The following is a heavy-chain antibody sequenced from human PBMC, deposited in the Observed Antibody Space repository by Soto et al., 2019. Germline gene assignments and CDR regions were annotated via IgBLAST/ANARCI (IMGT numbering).Heavy chain of an antibody. CDR2: ISAYNGNT. Sequence: GAVKVSCKASGYTFTSYGISWVRQAPGQGLEWRGWISAYNGNTNYAQKLQGRVTMTTDTSTSTAYMELRSLRSDDPAVYYCARDNLPYNRFPGEFDPWGQGTLVTVSS. D-gene: IGHD1-20*01. CDR1: GYTFTSYG. CDR3: ARDNLPYNRFPGEFDP. V-gene: IGHV1-18*01. J-gene: IGHJ5*02.